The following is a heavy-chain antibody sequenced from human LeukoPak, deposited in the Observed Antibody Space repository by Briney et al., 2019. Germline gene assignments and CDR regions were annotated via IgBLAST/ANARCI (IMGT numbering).Heavy chain of an antibody. J-gene: IGHJ3*02. CDR1: GFTFSSYS. V-gene: IGHV3-7*01. D-gene: IGHD2-2*01. CDR2: IKQDGSEQ. CDR3: ARESIVVVPTTMDDASDI. Sequence: GGSLRLSCAASGFTFSSYSMNWVRQAPGKGLEWVANIKQDGSEQFYLDSVKGRFTISRDNAKNALYLQMHSLRVEDTAVYYCARESIVVVPTTMDDASDIWGQGTMVTVSS.